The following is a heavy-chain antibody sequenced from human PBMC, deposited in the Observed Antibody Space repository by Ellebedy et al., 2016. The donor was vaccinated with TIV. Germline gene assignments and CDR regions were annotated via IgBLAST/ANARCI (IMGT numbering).Heavy chain of an antibody. CDR2: IIPIFGTA. J-gene: IGHJ6*02. Sequence: SVKVSCXASGGTFSSYAISWVRQAPGQGLEWMGGIIPIFGTANYAQKFQGRVTITADESTSTAYMELSSLRSEDTAVYYCASVLRYYGSGSSFVVDVWGQGTTVTVSS. CDR1: GGTFSSYA. V-gene: IGHV1-69*13. CDR3: ASVLRYYGSGSSFVVDV. D-gene: IGHD3-10*01.